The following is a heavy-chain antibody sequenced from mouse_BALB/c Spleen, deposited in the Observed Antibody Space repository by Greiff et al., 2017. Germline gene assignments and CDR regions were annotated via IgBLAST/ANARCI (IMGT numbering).Heavy chain of an antibody. D-gene: IGHD1-1*01. Sequence: DVHLVESGAELVKPGASVKLSCTASGFNIKDTYMHWVKQRPEQGLEWIGRIDPANGNTKYDPKFQGKATITADTSSNTAYLQLSSLTSEDTAVYYCALPYSYWGQGTLVTVSA. CDR3: ALPYSY. CDR1: GFNIKDTY. CDR2: IDPANGNT. J-gene: IGHJ3*01. V-gene: IGHV14-3*02.